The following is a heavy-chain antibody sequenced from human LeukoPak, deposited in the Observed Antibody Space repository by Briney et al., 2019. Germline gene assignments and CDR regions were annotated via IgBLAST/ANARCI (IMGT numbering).Heavy chain of an antibody. V-gene: IGHV3-15*01. J-gene: IGHJ4*02. Sequence: GGSLRLSCAASGXTFSNALMTWVRQAPGKGLEWVGRIKSKTDGGTTDYAAPVKGRFTISRDDSEDTLYLQINSLKTEETAVYYCTTPPDYWGQGTLVTVSS. CDR3: TTPPDY. CDR2: IKSKTDGGTT. CDR1: GXTFSNAL.